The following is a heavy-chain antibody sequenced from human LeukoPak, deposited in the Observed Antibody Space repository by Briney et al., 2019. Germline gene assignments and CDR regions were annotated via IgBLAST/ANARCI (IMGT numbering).Heavy chain of an antibody. CDR2: IYYSGST. V-gene: IGHV4-59*01. J-gene: IGHJ4*02. CDR1: GGSISTYY. Sequence: SETLSLTCTVSGGSISTYYWSWIRQPPGKGLEWIGYIYYSGSTSYNPSLKSRVTISVDTSKNQFSLKLSSVTAADTAVYYCAREGAVTTGLFDYWGQGTLVTVSS. D-gene: IGHD4-17*01. CDR3: AREGAVTTGLFDY.